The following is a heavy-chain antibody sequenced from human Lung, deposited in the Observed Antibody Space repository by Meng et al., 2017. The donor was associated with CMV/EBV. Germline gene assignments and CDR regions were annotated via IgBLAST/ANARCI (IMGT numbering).Heavy chain of an antibody. CDR1: DDSISSRSYY. V-gene: IGHV4-39*07. CDR3: ARINIAIRRAIDY. CDR2: IYYSGST. D-gene: IGHD5-18*01. J-gene: IGHJ4*02. Sequence: SETLSLXCTVSDDSISSRSYYWGWILQPPGKGLEWSGSIYYSGSTYYNPTLKSRVTISVDTSKNQFSLKLSSVTADDTAVYYCARINIAIRRAIDYWGQGTLVTVSS.